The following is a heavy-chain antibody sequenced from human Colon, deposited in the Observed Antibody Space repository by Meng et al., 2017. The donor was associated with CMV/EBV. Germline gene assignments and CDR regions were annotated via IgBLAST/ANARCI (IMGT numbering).Heavy chain of an antibody. V-gene: IGHV4-34*01. CDR3: ARGGAPRRPPGAR. CDR2: INHSGST. Sequence: RPQNRGVGLLQPLSPPPPLFLGYGWSVSGYEWGWIRQPPGKGLEWIGEINHSGSTNYNPSLKSRVTISVDTSKNQFSLKLSSVTAADTAVYYCARGGAPRRPPGARWGQGTLVTVSS. D-gene: IGHD1-26*01. CDR1: GWSVSGYE. J-gene: IGHJ4*02.